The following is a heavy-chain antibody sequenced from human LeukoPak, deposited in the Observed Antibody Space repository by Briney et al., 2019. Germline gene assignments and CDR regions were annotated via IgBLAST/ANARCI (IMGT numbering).Heavy chain of an antibody. Sequence: GGSLRRYCAASGFTCSGYGMEWFRHAPGKGLEGWAAISNGGSNKYYADSVKARFTIARDNSNNTLYLQTNSLRAEDPAVYYCAKVDIVATIDAGRLVDYWGQGTLVTVSS. CDR3: AKVDIVATIDAGRLVDY. V-gene: IGHV3-30*18. J-gene: IGHJ4*02. CDR1: GFTCSGYG. D-gene: IGHD5-12*01. CDR2: ISNGGSNK.